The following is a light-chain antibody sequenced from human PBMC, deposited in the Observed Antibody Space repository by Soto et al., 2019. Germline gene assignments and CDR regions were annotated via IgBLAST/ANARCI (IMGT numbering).Light chain of an antibody. J-gene: IGKJ1*01. CDR1: QTISSS. V-gene: IGKV1-39*01. CDR3: QQSYSTPRT. CDR2: AAS. Sequence: DIQMTQSPSSLSASVGDRVTITCRASQTISSSLNWYQQQPGKAPKVLIYAASTLQRGVPSRFSGSGSGTEFTLTISSLQPEDFATYYCQQSYSTPRTFGQGTKVEIK.